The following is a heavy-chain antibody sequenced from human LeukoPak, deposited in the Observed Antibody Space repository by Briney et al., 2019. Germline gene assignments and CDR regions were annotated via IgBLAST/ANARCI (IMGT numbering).Heavy chain of an antibody. D-gene: IGHD3-3*01. V-gene: IGHV3-23*01. CDR1: GFTFSSYA. Sequence: PGGSLRLSCAASGFTFSSYAMSWVRQAPGKGLEWVSAISGSGGSTYYADSVKGRFTISRDNSKNTLYLQMNSLRAEDTAVYYCAKWSTIFGVVIAAHYYYYGMDVWGQGTTVTVSS. CDR3: AKWSTIFGVVIAAHYYYYGMDV. J-gene: IGHJ6*02. CDR2: ISGSGGST.